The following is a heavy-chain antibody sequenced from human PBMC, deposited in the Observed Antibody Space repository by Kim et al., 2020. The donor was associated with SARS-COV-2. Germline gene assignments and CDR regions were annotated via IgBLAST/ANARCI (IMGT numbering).Heavy chain of an antibody. V-gene: IGHV3-23*01. CDR2: ISGSGGGT. D-gene: IGHD2-15*01. J-gene: IGHJ4*02. CDR3: AKCRALCSGGNGNSGFDF. Sequence: GGSLRLSCAASGFTFSSHTMTWVRQAPGKGLEWVSAISGSGGGTFYADSVRGRFTISRDNSKNTLYLQMNSLRADDTAVYYCAKCRALCSGGNGNSGFDFWGQGTLVTVSS. CDR1: GFTFSSHT.